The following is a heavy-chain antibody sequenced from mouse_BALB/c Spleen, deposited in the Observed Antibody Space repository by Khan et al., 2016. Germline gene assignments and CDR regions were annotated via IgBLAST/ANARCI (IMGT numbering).Heavy chain of an antibody. J-gene: IGHJ4*01. V-gene: IGHV3-2*02. CDR3: ARWDYGNYAMDF. Sequence: EVKLLESGPGLVKPSQSLSLTCTVTGYSITSDYAWNWIRQFPGNKLEWMGYIAYSGSTNYNPSLKSRISITRDASKNQFILLLSSVTTEDRATYYCARWDYGNYAMDFWGQGTSVTVSS. CDR2: IAYSGST. CDR1: GYSITSDYA. D-gene: IGHD2-1*01.